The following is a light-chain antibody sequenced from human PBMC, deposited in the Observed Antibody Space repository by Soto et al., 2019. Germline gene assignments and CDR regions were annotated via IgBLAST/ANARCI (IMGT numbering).Light chain of an antibody. CDR1: QSVSSSY. Sequence: EIVLTQSPGTLSLSPGERATLSCRASQSVSSSYLAWYQQKPGQAPRLLIYGASSRATGIPDRFSGSGSGTGFTLTISRLEPEDFAVYYCQQYGSSPSVTFGQGTKV. V-gene: IGKV3-20*01. CDR2: GAS. J-gene: IGKJ1*01. CDR3: QQYGSSPSVT.